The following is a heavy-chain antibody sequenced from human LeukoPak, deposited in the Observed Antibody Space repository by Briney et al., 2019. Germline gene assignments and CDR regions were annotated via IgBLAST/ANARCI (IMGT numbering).Heavy chain of an antibody. CDR3: TRDYHRFGRTLSEYYYYMDV. V-gene: IGHV3-49*03. CDR2: IRSKAYGGTT. CDR1: GFTFGDYA. D-gene: IGHD3-16*01. Sequence: GGSLRLSCTASGFTFGDYAMGWFRQAPGKGLEWVGFIRSKAYGGTTEYAASVKGRFTISRDDSKSIAYLQMNSLKTEDTAVYYCTRDYHRFGRTLSEYYYYMDVWGKGTTVTVSS. J-gene: IGHJ6*03.